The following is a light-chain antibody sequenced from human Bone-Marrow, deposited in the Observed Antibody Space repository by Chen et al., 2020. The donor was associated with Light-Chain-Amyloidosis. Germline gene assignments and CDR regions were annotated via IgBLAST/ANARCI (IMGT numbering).Light chain of an antibody. CDR3: QQYYTYPLT. CDR1: QGITNY. CDR2: AAS. V-gene: IGKV1-8*01. J-gene: IGKJ4*01. Sequence: AIRLIKSPSSLPASTGDIVTITCRASQGITNYSAWYQQRPGEAPHLLISAASTLHSGVPSRFNGTGSGTDFTLTITSLQSEDFATYFCQQYYTYPLTFGGGTKVDI.